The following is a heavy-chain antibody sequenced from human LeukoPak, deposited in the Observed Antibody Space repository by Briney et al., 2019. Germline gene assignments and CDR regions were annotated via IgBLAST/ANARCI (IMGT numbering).Heavy chain of an antibody. CDR1: GATFSSYA. CDR2: IIPMFSSA. V-gene: IGHV1-69*13. J-gene: IGHJ5*02. CDR3: ARESRVFHWFDP. Sequence: ASVKVSCKASGATFSSYAISWVRQAPGQGLEWRGGIIPMFSSANYAQKFQGRVTITADESTSTVYMELSSLRSEDTAVYYCARESRVFHWFDPWGQGTLVTVSS. D-gene: IGHD2-21*01.